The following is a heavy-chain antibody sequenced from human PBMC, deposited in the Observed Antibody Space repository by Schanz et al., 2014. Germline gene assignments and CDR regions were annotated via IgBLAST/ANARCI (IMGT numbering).Heavy chain of an antibody. Sequence: QLQLVQSGAEVKTPGSSVKVSCKLSGGTFSGYTISWMRQAPGHGLEWMGKIIPVLNIATYAQRFQGRVSITADTSTNTAYMELSSLTSEDTAVHYCARGRGCYDYWGQGTLVTVSS. J-gene: IGHJ4*02. CDR1: GGTFSGYT. D-gene: IGHD2-21*01. CDR2: IIPVLNIA. V-gene: IGHV1-69*02. CDR3: ARGRGCYDY.